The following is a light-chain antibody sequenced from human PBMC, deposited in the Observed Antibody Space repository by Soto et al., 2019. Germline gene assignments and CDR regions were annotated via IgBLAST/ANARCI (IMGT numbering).Light chain of an antibody. CDR1: QSISSY. V-gene: IGKV1-39*01. Sequence: IRVTRCASSVSHSLGDRVTITCGASQSISSYLNWYQQKPGKTPKLLIYAASSLQSGVPSRFSGSGSGTDFTLTISRLQPEDFATYYCQQLNSYPITFGQGTRLEIK. CDR2: AAS. CDR3: QQLNSYPIT. J-gene: IGKJ5*01.